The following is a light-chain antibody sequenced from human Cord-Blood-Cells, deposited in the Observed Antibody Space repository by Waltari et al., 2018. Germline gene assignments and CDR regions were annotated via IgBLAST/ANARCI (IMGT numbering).Light chain of an antibody. V-gene: IGLV1-40*01. CDR1: SSNIGAGYA. Sequence: QSVLTQPPSVSGAPGQRVTISCTGSSSNIGAGYAVHWYQQLPGTAPKLLIYVNTNRPAGAPDRVARSKSGTSATLAITGLQAEDEADYYCQSYDSSLSGKVFGTGTKVTVL. CDR3: QSYDSSLSGKV. CDR2: VNT. J-gene: IGLJ1*01.